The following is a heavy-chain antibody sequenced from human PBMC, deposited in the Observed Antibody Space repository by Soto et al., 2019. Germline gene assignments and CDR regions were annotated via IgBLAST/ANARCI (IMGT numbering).Heavy chain of an antibody. CDR1: GGSISSSSYY. D-gene: IGHD6-25*01. Sequence: QLQLQESGPGLVKPSETLSLTYTVSGGSISSSSYYWGWIRQPPGKGLEWIGSIYYSGSTYYNPSLTSRVTISVDTSKNQFSLKLSSVTAADTAVYYCARHQGLRSPEGPFDYWGQGTLVTVSS. J-gene: IGHJ4*02. V-gene: IGHV4-39*01. CDR2: IYYSGST. CDR3: ARHQGLRSPEGPFDY.